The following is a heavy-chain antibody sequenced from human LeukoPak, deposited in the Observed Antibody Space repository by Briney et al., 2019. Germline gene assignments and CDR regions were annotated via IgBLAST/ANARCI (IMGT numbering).Heavy chain of an antibody. CDR3: ARLTAYNHDYSGRYGLDV. D-gene: IGHD3-22*01. CDR2: IGRTPTYI. J-gene: IGHJ6*02. Sequence: GGSLLLSFSASGFAFSSYGMNWVRRAPGKGLEWVSSIGRTPTYIYYADSVKARFTISRDNAKDSMYLQMNSLRAEDTAVYYCARLTAYNHDYSGRYGLDVWGQGTTVTVSS. CDR1: GFAFSSYG. V-gene: IGHV3-21*01.